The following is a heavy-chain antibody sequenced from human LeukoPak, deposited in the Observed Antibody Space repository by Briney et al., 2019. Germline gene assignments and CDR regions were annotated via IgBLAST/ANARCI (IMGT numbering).Heavy chain of an antibody. CDR2: IYYSGST. CDR1: GGSFSGYY. Sequence: PSETLSLTCAVYGGSFSGYYWSWIRQPPGKGLEWIGSIYYSGSTYYNPSLKSRVTISVDTSKNQFSLKLSSVTAADTAVYYCASTAQQWLVREAFDIWGQGTMVTVSS. V-gene: IGHV4-34*01. J-gene: IGHJ3*02. D-gene: IGHD6-19*01. CDR3: ASTAQQWLVREAFDI.